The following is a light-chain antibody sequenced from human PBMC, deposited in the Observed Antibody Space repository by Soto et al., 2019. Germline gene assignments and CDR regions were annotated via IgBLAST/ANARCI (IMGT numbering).Light chain of an antibody. CDR3: TSYTSSFTHL. CDR1: SSDVGGYNY. CDR2: DVT. V-gene: IGLV2-11*01. Sequence: QSVLTQPRSVSGSPGQSVAISCTGTSSDVGGYNYVSWYQQHPGKAPKLIIYDVTKRPSGVPDRFSGSSSGNTASLTISGLQAEDEADYYCTSYTSSFTHLFGTGTKVTVL. J-gene: IGLJ1*01.